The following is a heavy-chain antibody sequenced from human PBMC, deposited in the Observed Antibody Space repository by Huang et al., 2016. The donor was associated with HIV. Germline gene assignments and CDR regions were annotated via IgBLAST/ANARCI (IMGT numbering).Heavy chain of an antibody. J-gene: IGHJ1*01. CDR3: ARWRYYYDRSGYYTPVEYFHH. CDR1: GYTFTNYA. V-gene: IGHV1-18*01. D-gene: IGHD3-22*01. CDR2: IRGYNGKT. Sequence: QVQLVQSGAEVKKPGASVKVSVKASGYTFTNYAINWVRQAPGQSLEWMGWIRGYNGKTNYAQKVQGRVTMTKDTSTSTAYMELRSLISDDTAVYYCARWRYYYDRSGYYTPVEYFHHWGQGTLVTVSS.